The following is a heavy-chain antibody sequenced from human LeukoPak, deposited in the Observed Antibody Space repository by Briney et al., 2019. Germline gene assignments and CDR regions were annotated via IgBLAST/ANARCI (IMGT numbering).Heavy chain of an antibody. D-gene: IGHD3-10*01. CDR3: ARGANVPGITMVRGVTIGSWFDP. J-gene: IGHJ5*02. CDR1: GGTFSSYA. Sequence: ASVKVSCKASGGTFSSYAISWVRQAPGQGLEWMGGIIPIFGTANYAQKFQGRVTITTDESTSTAYMELSSLRSEDTAVYYCARGANVPGITMVRGVTIGSWFDPGGQGPLVPVSS. V-gene: IGHV1-69*05. CDR2: IIPIFGTA.